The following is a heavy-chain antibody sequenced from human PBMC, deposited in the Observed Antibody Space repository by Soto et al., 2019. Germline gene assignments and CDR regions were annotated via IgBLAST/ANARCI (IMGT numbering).Heavy chain of an antibody. CDR2: FDPEDGET. V-gene: IGHV1-24*01. Sequence: QVQLVQAGAEVKKPGASVKVSCKVSGYTITVLSMHWVRQAPGKGLEWMGGFDPEDGETIYAQKFQGRVTMTEDTSTDTEYIELSSLRSEDTAVYYYTAAYSSGWYGMDYWGQGTLVTVSS. CDR3: TAAYSSGWYGMDY. CDR1: GYTITVLS. J-gene: IGHJ4*02. D-gene: IGHD6-19*01.